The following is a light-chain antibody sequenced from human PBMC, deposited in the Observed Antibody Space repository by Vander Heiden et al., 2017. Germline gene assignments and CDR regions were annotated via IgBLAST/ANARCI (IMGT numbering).Light chain of an antibody. J-gene: IGKJ1*01. Sequence: DIVMTQSPDSLPVSLAGWSTINCKSSQSVLYRANNKNYLAWDQQKPGQPPKLRIYWASARESAGPDRFSCSGSGTDFTLTIGSMQAEDVAVYYCQQYYSTPRTFGQGTKVEIK. CDR2: WAS. V-gene: IGKV4-1*01. CDR1: QSVLYRANNKNY. CDR3: QQYYSTPRT.